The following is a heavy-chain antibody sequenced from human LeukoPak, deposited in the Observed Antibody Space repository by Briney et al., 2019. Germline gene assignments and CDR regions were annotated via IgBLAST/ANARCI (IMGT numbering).Heavy chain of an antibody. J-gene: IGHJ4*02. CDR3: ARGNLEWFSYFDY. CDR1: GFTFSSYA. Sequence: PGGSLRLSCAASGFTFSSYAMSWVRQAPGKGLEWVSAISGSGGSTYYADSVKGRFTISRDNAKNSLYLQMNSLRAEDMALYYCARGNLEWFSYFDYWGQGTLVTVSS. CDR2: ISGSGGST. V-gene: IGHV3-23*01. D-gene: IGHD3-3*01.